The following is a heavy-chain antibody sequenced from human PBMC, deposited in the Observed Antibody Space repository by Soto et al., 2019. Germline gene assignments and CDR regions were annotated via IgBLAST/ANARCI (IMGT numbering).Heavy chain of an antibody. D-gene: IGHD4-17*01. CDR1: GGSISTGGYY. CDR3: ARGLSVTLSDN. J-gene: IGHJ4*02. Sequence: SETLSLTCTVSGGSISTGGYYWTWIRQHPGKGLEWIGYIYYSGSTYYNPSLKSRVTISVDTSKNQFSLKLSSVTAADTAVYYCARGLSVTLSDNWGQGTLVTVSS. V-gene: IGHV4-31*03. CDR2: IYYSGST.